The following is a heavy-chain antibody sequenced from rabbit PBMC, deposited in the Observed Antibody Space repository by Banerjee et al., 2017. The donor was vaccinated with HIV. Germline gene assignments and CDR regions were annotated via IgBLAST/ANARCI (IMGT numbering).Heavy chain of an antibody. D-gene: IGHD4-1*01. CDR2: IYTGSSGST. CDR3: ARDLAGVIGWNFDL. CDR1: GSDISSYA. Sequence: QQQLEESGGDLVKPGGTLTLTCTASGSDISSYAISWVRQAPGKGLEWIGCIYTGSSGSTYYASWAKGRFTITRSTSLNTVTLQLNSLTAADTATYFCARDLAGVIGWNFDLWGQGTLVTVS. J-gene: IGHJ4*01. V-gene: IGHV1S47*01.